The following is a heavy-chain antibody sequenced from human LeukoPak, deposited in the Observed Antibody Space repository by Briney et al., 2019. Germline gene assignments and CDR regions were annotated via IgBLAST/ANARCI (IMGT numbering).Heavy chain of an antibody. CDR1: GGSFSGYC. J-gene: IGHJ4*02. Sequence: SETLSLTCAVYGGSFSGYCWSWIRQPPGKGLEWIGEINHSGSTNYNPSLKSRVTISVDTSKNQFSLKLSSVTAADTAVYYCARVRRGYYTNTDYFDYWGQGTLVTVSS. D-gene: IGHD3-3*01. CDR2: INHSGST. V-gene: IGHV4-34*01. CDR3: ARVRRGYYTNTDYFDY.